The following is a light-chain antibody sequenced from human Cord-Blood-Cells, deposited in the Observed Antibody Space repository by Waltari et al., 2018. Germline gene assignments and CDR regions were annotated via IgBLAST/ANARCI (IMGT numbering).Light chain of an antibody. CDR1: SRRSYY. CDR2: GKN. V-gene: IGLV3-19*01. J-gene: IGLJ2*01. Sequence: SSELPQDPAVSVAFGQTVRITCQGDSRRSYYASWYQQKPGQAPVLVIYGKNNRPSGIPDRISGSSSGNTASLTITGAQAEDEADYYCNSRDSSGNHVVFGGGNKLTVL. CDR3: NSRDSSGNHVV.